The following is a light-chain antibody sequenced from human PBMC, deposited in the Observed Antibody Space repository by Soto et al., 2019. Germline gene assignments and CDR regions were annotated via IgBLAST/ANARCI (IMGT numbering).Light chain of an antibody. J-gene: IGLJ1*01. CDR3: ETWDSSLSAGV. CDR2: ENN. CDR1: SSNIGNNY. V-gene: IGLV1-51*02. Sequence: QSVLTQPPSVSAAPGQKVTISCSGSSSNIGNNYVSWYQQLPGTAPKLLIYENNKRPSGIPDRFSGSKSGTSATLGITGLQTGDEADYYCETWDSSLSAGVFGTGTKVTV.